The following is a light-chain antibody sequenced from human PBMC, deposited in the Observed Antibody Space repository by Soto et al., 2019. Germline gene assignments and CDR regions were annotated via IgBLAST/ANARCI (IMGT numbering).Light chain of an antibody. CDR2: DAS. J-gene: IGKJ4*01. Sequence: TQSPGPLSLSPGERATLSCRASQGGSSSYLAWYQQKPGPAPRLLTYDASTRATGIPARFSGSGSGTEFTLTISSLQSEDFAVYYCQQYSNWPLPSRGG. CDR3: QQYSNWPLP. CDR1: QGGSSSY. V-gene: IGKV3-15*01.